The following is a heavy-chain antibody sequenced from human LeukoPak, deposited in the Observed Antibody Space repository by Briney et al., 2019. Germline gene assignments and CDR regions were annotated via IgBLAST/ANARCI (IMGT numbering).Heavy chain of an antibody. CDR1: GFTFNDHY. Sequence: GGSLRLSCAASGFTFNDHYMDWVRQAPGRGLEWVGRIRNRANSYSTSYAASVKGRLTISRDDSKNSVYLQMDSLKTEDTAVYYCAKDQVVPAAMGYYFDYWGQGTLVTVSS. V-gene: IGHV3-72*01. CDR2: IRNRANSYST. J-gene: IGHJ4*02. CDR3: AKDQVVPAAMGYYFDY. D-gene: IGHD2-2*01.